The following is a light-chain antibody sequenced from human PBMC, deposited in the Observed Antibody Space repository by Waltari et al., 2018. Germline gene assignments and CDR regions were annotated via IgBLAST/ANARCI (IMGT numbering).Light chain of an antibody. J-gene: IGLJ1*01. V-gene: IGLV2-11*01. CDR1: SSDVGAYDY. Sequence: QSALIQPRAVSRSPGQSVIISCTGASSDVGAYDYVSWYQQHPGKAPTLIIYDVNNRPSGFLDRFSGSKSGNTASLTISGLQAEDEADYYCCSYAGNDANYVFGTGTKLT. CDR3: CSYAGNDANYV. CDR2: DVN.